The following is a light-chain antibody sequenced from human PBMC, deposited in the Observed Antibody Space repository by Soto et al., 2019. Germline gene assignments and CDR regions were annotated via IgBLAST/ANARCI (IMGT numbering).Light chain of an antibody. CDR1: QDIRID. CDR3: LQHNNYHRT. J-gene: IGKJ2*01. CDR2: AAS. V-gene: IGKV1-17*01. Sequence: DIQMTQSPSSLSASVGDRVTIACRASQDIRIDLAWYQQKPGKAPLRLIYAASNLQSGVPSRFSGSGSGTEFTLTISSLQPEDFANYDCLQHNNYHRTFGHGTKLES.